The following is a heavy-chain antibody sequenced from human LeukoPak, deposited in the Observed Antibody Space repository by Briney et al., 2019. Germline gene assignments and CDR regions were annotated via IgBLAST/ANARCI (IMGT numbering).Heavy chain of an antibody. V-gene: IGHV1-46*01. D-gene: IGHD5-12*01. CDR1: GYTFTSYY. J-gene: IGHJ6*02. CDR2: INPSGGST. Sequence: ASVKVSCKASGYTFTSYYMHWVRQAPGQGLEWMGIINPSGGSTSYAQKFQGRVTMTRDTSTSTVYMELSSLRSEDTAVYYCARVLEEYSGYDMDYYYCGMEVGGQGTTVTVSS. CDR3: ARVLEEYSGYDMDYYYCGMEV.